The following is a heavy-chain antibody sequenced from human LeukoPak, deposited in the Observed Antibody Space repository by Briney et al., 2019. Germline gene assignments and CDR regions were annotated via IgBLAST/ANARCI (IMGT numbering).Heavy chain of an antibody. CDR1: GGSFSGYY. CDR3: ASLGWTDKKDV. Sequence: PSETLSLTCAVYGGSFSGYYWSWIRQPPGKGLEWIGEINHSGSTNYNPSLKSRVTISVDTSKNQFSLKLSSVTAADTAVYYCASLGWTDKKDVWGKGTTVTASS. V-gene: IGHV4-34*01. CDR2: INHSGST. J-gene: IGHJ6*04. D-gene: IGHD2-15*01.